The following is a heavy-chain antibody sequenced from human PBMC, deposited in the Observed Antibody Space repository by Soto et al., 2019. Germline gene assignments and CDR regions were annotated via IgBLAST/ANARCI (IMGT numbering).Heavy chain of an antibody. CDR2: ISDSGST. CDR3: AKDKGVRYCSSTSCLYSFDY. D-gene: IGHD2-2*01. J-gene: IGHJ4*02. Sequence: EVQLLESGGGLVQPGGSLRLSCTASGFTFSTYAMSWVRHAPGKGLEWVSTISDSGSTYYADAVKGRFTISRANSKNALYVEMNSLRAEDTAVYSCAKDKGVRYCSSTSCLYSFDYWGQGTLVTVSS. CDR1: GFTFSTYA. V-gene: IGHV3-23*01.